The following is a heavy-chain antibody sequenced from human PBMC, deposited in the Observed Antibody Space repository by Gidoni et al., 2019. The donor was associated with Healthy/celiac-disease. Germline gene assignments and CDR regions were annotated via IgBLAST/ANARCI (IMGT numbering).Heavy chain of an antibody. D-gene: IGHD2-2*01. CDR1: GFPFSSAA. CDR2: ISGSGGST. CDR3: AKPTTGYCSSTSCSVYYYYYGMDV. V-gene: IGHV3-23*01. J-gene: IGHJ6*02. Sequence: VQLLESGGGLVQPGGYLRLSCAASGFPFSSAAMSWFRHAPGKGLEWVSAISGSGGSTYYADSVKGRFTISRDNSKNTLYLQMNSLRAEDTAVYYCAKPTTGYCSSTSCSVYYYYYGMDVWGQGTTVTVSS.